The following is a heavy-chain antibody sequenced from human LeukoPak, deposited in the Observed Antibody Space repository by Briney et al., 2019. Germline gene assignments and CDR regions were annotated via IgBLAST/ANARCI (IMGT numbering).Heavy chain of an antibody. CDR1: GYTFSRYG. V-gene: IGHV1-3*01. Sequence: ASVKVSCKASGYTFSRYGLHWVRQAPGQRLEWMGWINADNGNTKYSQKFQDRVTITRDTSASTGYMELSSLTSEDTAVYYCARGALSPDFDYWGQGILVTVSS. CDR2: INADNGNT. CDR3: ARGALSPDFDY. J-gene: IGHJ4*02.